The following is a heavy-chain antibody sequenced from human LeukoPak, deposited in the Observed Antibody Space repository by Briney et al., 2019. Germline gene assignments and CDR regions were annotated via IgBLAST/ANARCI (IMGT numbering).Heavy chain of an antibody. CDR2: ISSSSSYI. CDR3: ARDLRCSSTSCLAQKPYYYYGMDV. J-gene: IGHJ6*02. CDR1: GFTSSSYS. Sequence: GGSLRLSCAASGFTSSSYSMNWVRQAPGKGLEWVSSISSSSSYIYYADSVKGRFTISRDNAKNSLYLQMNSLRAEDTAVYYCARDLRCSSTSCLAQKPYYYYGMDVWGQGTTVTVSS. V-gene: IGHV3-21*01. D-gene: IGHD2-2*01.